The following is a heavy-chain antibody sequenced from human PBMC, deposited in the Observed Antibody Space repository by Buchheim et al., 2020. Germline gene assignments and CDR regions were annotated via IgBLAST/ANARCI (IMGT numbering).Heavy chain of an antibody. D-gene: IGHD3-3*01. CDR3: AREVSYLDFWSGYQPPFDP. CDR2: IYTSGST. V-gene: IGHV4-61*02. Sequence: QVQLQESGPGLVKPSQTLSLTCTVSGGSISSGSYYWSWIRQPAGKGLEWIGRIYTSGSTNYNPSLKSRVTISVDTSKNQFSLKLSSVTAADTAVYYCAREVSYLDFWSGYQPPFDPWGQGTL. CDR1: GGSISSGSYY. J-gene: IGHJ5*02.